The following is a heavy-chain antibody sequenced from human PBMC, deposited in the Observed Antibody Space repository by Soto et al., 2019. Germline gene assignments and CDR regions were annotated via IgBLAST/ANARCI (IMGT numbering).Heavy chain of an antibody. Sequence: QVQLVQSGAEEKKPGASVKVSCKASGYTFTNYAMHWVRQAPGQSVAWMGWINAGNGNTKYSQNFQGRVTITRDTSATTAYMELSSLRSEDPAVYSSASGTGHIAAAGNDWFDPWGQGPLVSVSS. D-gene: IGHD6-13*01. CDR3: ASGTGHIAAAGNDWFDP. V-gene: IGHV1-3*05. J-gene: IGHJ5*02. CDR1: GYTFTNYA. CDR2: INAGNGNT.